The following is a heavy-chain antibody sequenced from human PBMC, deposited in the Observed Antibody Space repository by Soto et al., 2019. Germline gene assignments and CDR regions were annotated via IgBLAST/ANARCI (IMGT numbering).Heavy chain of an antibody. CDR2: ISYDGSNK. J-gene: IGHJ4*02. V-gene: IGHV3-30-3*01. CDR1: GFTFSSYA. D-gene: IGHD3-22*01. CDR3: ARALLNYYDSSGYYYGSENRPYYFDY. Sequence: QVQLVESGGGVVQPGRSLRLSCAASGFTFSSYAMHWVRQAPGKGLEWVAVISYDGSNKYYADSVKGRFTISRDNSKNTLYLQMIRLRAEDTAVYYCARALLNYYDSSGYYYGSENRPYYFDYWGQGTLVTVSS.